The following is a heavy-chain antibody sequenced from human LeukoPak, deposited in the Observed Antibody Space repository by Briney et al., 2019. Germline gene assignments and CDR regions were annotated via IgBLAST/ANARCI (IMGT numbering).Heavy chain of an antibody. Sequence: GGSLRLSCAASGXTFSSYSMNWVRQAPGKGLEWVSSISSGSSYIYYADSVKGRFTISRANAKNSLYLQMNSLRAEDTAVYYCARYCSGGSCYGDDYWGQGTLVTVSS. V-gene: IGHV3-21*01. CDR3: ARYCSGGSCYGDDY. CDR2: ISSGSSYI. CDR1: GXTFSSYS. D-gene: IGHD2-15*01. J-gene: IGHJ4*02.